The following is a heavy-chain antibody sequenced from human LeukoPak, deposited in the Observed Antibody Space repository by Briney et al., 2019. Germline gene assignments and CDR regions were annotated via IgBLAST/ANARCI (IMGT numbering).Heavy chain of an antibody. Sequence: ASVTVSFKVSGYTFTYYYIHWVRQAPGQGLEWMGWINPNSGGTNYAQKFQGRVTMTRDTSINTAYMELNRLTSDDTALYYCAGYTNNWYLGGYCGQGTLVAVSS. J-gene: IGHJ4*02. CDR3: AGYTNNWYLGGY. CDR1: GYTFTYYY. D-gene: IGHD6-13*01. V-gene: IGHV1-2*02. CDR2: INPNSGGT.